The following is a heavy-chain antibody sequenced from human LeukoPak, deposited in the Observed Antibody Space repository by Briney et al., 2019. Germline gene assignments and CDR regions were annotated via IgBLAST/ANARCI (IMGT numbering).Heavy chain of an antibody. CDR2: MRRDGNEI. V-gene: IGHV3-7*03. CDR1: GFTFSTYW. CDR3: AEWGNTGGTAAGDY. D-gene: IGHD6-13*01. Sequence: GGSLRLSCSASGFTFSTYWMSWVRQAPGKGLEWVANMRRDGNEIYYLDSVRGRFTISRDNAKNSLYLQMNRLRAEDTAVYYCAEWGNTGGTAAGDYWGQGTLVTVSS. J-gene: IGHJ4*02.